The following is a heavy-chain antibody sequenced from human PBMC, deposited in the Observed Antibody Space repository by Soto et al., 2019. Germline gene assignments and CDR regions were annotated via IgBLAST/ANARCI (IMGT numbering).Heavy chain of an antibody. V-gene: IGHV1-69*02. J-gene: IGHJ6*02. Sequence: SVKVSCKASGGTFSSYTISCVRQAPGQGQERKGRIIPILGIANYAQKFQGRVTITADKSTSTAYKELSSLRSEDTAVYYCATRYYYDSSGYPSVYYYGMDVWGQGTTVTVSS. CDR3: ATRYYYDSSGYPSVYYYGMDV. D-gene: IGHD3-22*01. CDR2: IIPILGIA. CDR1: GGTFSSYT.